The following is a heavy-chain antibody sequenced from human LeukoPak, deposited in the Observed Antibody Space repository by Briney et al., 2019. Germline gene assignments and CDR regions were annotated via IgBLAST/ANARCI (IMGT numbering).Heavy chain of an antibody. CDR3: TRVPSIAGDY. CDR1: GFTFGDYA. CDR2: IRSKAYGGTT. Sequence: GGSLRLSCTASGFTFGDYAMSWVRQAPGKGLEWVGFIRSKAYGGTTEYAGSVKGRFTISRDDSKSIAYLQMNSLKTEDTAVYYCTRVPSIAGDYWGQGTLVTVSS. D-gene: IGHD1-14*01. J-gene: IGHJ4*02. V-gene: IGHV3-49*04.